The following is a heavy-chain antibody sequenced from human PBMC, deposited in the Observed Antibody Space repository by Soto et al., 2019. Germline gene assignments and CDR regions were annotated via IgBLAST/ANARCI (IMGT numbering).Heavy chain of an antibody. CDR2: IYWDDDK. CDR1: GFSLSTSGVG. J-gene: IGHJ4*02. V-gene: IGHV2-5*02. CDR3: GHVFYDSRGFDY. D-gene: IGHD3-22*01. Sequence: QITLKESGPTLVKPTQTLTLTCTFSGFSLSTSGVGVGWIRQPPGKALEWLALIYWDDDKRYSPSLRSRLTITKDTSKNQVVLTMTNMDPVDTATYYGGHVFYDSRGFDYWGQGTLVTVSS.